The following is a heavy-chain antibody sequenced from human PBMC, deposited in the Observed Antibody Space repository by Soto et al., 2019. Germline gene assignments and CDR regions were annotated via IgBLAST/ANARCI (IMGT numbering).Heavy chain of an antibody. CDR2: ISSSSSYI. CDR1: GFTFSSYS. CDR3: AREGSSGWYGRTCFDY. D-gene: IGHD6-19*01. Sequence: GGSLRLSCAASGFTFSSYSMNWVRQAPGKGLEWVSSISSSSSYIYYADSVKGRFTISRDNAKNSLYLQMNSLRAEDTAVYYCAREGSSGWYGRTCFDYWRQGTLVTVSS. J-gene: IGHJ4*02. V-gene: IGHV3-21*01.